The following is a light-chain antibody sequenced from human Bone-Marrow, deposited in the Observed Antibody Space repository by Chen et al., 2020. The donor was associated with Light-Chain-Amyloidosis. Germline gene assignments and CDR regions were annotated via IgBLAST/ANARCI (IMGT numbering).Light chain of an antibody. CDR3: QSADSSGTYEVI. Sequence: SYELTQPPSVSVSPGQTARITCSGDDLPTKYAYWYQQKPGQAPVLVIHRDTERPSGISERFAGSRSGTTATLTISGVQAEDEADYPGQSADSSGTYEVIFGGGTKLTVL. J-gene: IGLJ2*01. CDR2: RDT. CDR1: DLPTKY. V-gene: IGLV3-25*03.